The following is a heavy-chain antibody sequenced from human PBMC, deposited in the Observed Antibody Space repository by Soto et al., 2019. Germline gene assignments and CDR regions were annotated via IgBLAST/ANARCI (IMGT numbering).Heavy chain of an antibody. V-gene: IGHV5-51*01. Sequence: GEAVKISCEGSGYTFTNYWIAWVRQMPGKGPEWMGIIYPGDSDTSYSPAFQGQVTMSADTSVHTASLQWNSLKASDTAMYYFARRGLRTCRNRFSHSFVIWGPGTMVTVSS. CDR3: ARRGLRTCRNRFSHSFVI. J-gene: IGHJ3*02. D-gene: IGHD3-16*01. CDR2: IYPGDSDT. CDR1: GYTFTNYW.